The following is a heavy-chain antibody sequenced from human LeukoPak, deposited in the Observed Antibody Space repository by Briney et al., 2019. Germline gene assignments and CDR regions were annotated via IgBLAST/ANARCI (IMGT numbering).Heavy chain of an antibody. CDR3: ARDLQLERPGNWFDP. CDR2: IIPIFGTA. CDR1: GGTFSSYA. J-gene: IGHJ5*02. V-gene: IGHV1-69*13. D-gene: IGHD1-1*01. Sequence: SVKVSCKASGGTFSSYAISWVRQAPGQGLEWMGGIIPIFGTANYAQKFQGRVTITADESTSTAYMELSSLRSEDTAVYYCARDLQLERPGNWFDPWGLGTLVTVSS.